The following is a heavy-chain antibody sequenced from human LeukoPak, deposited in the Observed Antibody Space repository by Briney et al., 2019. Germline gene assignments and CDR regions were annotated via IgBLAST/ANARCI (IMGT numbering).Heavy chain of an antibody. V-gene: IGHV3-23*01. Sequence: AGGSLRLSRAASGFIFSEYAMNWVRQAPGKGLEWVSAISGGGGTTHYADPVKGRFAVSRDNSKNILYLQMTNLRHEDTALYYCAKDRYSNYGNWFDPWGQGTQVTVIS. J-gene: IGHJ5*02. D-gene: IGHD4-11*01. CDR1: GFIFSEYA. CDR2: ISGGGGTT. CDR3: AKDRYSNYGNWFDP.